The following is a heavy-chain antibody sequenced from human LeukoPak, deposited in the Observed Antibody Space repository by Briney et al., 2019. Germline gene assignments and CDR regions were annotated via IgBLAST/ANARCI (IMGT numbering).Heavy chain of an antibody. D-gene: IGHD5-12*01. Sequence: PSETLSLTCAVYGGSFSGYYWNWIRQSPVKGLEWIGRISYGGSTNYNPSLKSRITISVDTSRNQFSLKLSSVTAADTAVYYCARRVVEALAPSVTNWFDPWGQGTLVTISS. CDR2: ISYGGST. V-gene: IGHV4-34*01. CDR1: GGSFSGYY. CDR3: ARRVVEALAPSVTNWFDP. J-gene: IGHJ5*02.